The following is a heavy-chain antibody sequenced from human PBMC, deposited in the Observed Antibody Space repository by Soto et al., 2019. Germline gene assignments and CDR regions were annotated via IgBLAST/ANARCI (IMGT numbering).Heavy chain of an antibody. CDR2: IYYSGST. CDR3: ARGVRFLEWLSKTYYYYMDV. J-gene: IGHJ6*03. Sequence: PSETLSLTCTVSGGSISSSSYYWGWIRQPPGKGLEWIGSIYYSGSTYYNPSLKSRVTISVDTSKNQFSLKLSSVTAADTAVYYCARGVRFLEWLSKTYYYYMDVWGKGTTVTVSS. D-gene: IGHD3-3*01. V-gene: IGHV4-39*07. CDR1: GGSISSSSYY.